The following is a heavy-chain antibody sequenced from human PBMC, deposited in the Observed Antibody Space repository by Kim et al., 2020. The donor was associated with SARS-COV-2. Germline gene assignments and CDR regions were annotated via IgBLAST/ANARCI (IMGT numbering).Heavy chain of an antibody. V-gene: IGHV3-23*01. D-gene: IGHD2-2*02. Sequence: AESVKGRFSIARDDSKNTLYLQRNRLRAEDTAVYYCAKLKTSSCYSAMDVWGQGTTVTVSS. CDR3: AKLKTSSCYSAMDV. J-gene: IGHJ6*02.